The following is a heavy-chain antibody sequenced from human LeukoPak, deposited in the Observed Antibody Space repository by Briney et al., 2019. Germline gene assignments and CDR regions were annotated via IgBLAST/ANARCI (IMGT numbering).Heavy chain of an antibody. D-gene: IGHD4-17*01. CDR3: AAVTTPFFFYYYGMDV. Sequence: SGGSPRLSCAASGFTFSSSWMHWVRQAPGKGLVWVSRINGDGSSTSYADSVKGRFTISRDNAKNTLYLQMTSLRAEDTAVYYCAAVTTPFFFYYYGMDVWGQGTTVTVSS. CDR1: GFTFSSSW. CDR2: INGDGSST. V-gene: IGHV3-74*01. J-gene: IGHJ6*02.